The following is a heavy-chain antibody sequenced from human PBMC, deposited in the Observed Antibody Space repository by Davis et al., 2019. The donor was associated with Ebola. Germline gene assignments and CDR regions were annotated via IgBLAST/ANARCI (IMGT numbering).Heavy chain of an antibody. J-gene: IGHJ2*01. CDR1: GGTFSSYA. CDR2: IIPIFGTA. V-gene: IGHV1-69*06. CDR3: ARDYYDSSGYGPSWYFDL. Sequence: SVKVSCKASGGTFSSYAISWVRQAPGQGLEWMGGIIPIFGTANYAQKFQGRVTITADKSTSTAYMELSSLRSEDTAVYYCARDYYDSSGYGPSWYFDLWGRGTLVTVSS. D-gene: IGHD3-22*01.